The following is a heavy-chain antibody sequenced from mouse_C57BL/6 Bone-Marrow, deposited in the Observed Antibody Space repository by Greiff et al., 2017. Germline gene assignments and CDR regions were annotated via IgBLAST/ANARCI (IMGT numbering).Heavy chain of an antibody. J-gene: IGHJ2*01. CDR1: GFTFSDYG. Sequence: EVHLVESGGGLVKPGGSLKLSCAASGFTFSDYGMHWVRQAPEKGLEWVAYISSGSSTIYYAATVKGRFTISRDNAKNTLFLQMTSLRSEDTAMYYCASFFFDYWGQGTTLTVSS. CDR3: ASFFFDY. V-gene: IGHV5-17*01. CDR2: ISSGSSTI.